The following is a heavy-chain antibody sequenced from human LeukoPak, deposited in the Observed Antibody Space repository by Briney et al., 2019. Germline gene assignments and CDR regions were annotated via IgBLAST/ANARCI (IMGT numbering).Heavy chain of an antibody. CDR3: ATYDVFDI. J-gene: IGHJ3*02. V-gene: IGHV3-21*01. CDR2: ISSSSSYI. CDR1: GFTFSSYA. Sequence: GGSLRLSCEASGFTFSSYAMSWVRQAPGKGLEWVSSISSSSSYIYYADSVKGRFTISRDNAKNSLYLQMNSLRDEDTAVYYCATYDVFDIWGQGTMVTVSS.